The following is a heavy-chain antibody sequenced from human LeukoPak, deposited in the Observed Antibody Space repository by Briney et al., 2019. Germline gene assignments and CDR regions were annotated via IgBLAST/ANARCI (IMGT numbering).Heavy chain of an antibody. CDR2: INSDGSST. D-gene: IGHD1-26*01. Sequence: GGSLRLSCAASGFTFSSYWMHWVRQAPGKGLVWVSRINSDGSSTSYADSVKGRFTISRDNAKNTLYLQMNSLRDDDMALYYCARGNSGSYSQDWFDPWGQGTLVTVSS. J-gene: IGHJ5*02. V-gene: IGHV3-74*01. CDR1: GFTFSSYW. CDR3: ARGNSGSYSQDWFDP.